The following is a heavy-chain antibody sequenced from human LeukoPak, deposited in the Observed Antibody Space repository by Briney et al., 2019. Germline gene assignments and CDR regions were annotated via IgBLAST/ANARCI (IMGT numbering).Heavy chain of an antibody. Sequence: GASVKVSCKVSGYTLTELSIHWVRQAPGKGLEWMGGFDPEDGETIYAQKFQGRVTMTEDTSTDTAYMELSSLRSEDTAVYYCATEVEYSGSYLYWGQGTLVTVSS. CDR1: GYTLTELS. CDR2: FDPEDGET. J-gene: IGHJ4*02. D-gene: IGHD1-26*01. CDR3: ATEVEYSGSYLY. V-gene: IGHV1-24*01.